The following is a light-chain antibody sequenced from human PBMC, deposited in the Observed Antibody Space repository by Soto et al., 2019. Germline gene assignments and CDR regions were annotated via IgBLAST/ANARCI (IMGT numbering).Light chain of an antibody. CDR2: KAS. CDR3: QQYNTYSRT. J-gene: IGKJ1*01. V-gene: IGKV1-5*03. Sequence: DIQMTQSPSTLSASVGDRVTITCRASQSISSWLAWYQQRPGKAPKLLIYKASTLESGVPSRFSGSGSGTEFTLTISSLQPADFATYYCQQYNTYSRTFGQGTEVEIK. CDR1: QSISSW.